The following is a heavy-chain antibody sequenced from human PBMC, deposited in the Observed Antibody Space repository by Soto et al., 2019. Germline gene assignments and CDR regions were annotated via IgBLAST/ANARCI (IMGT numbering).Heavy chain of an antibody. Sequence: EVQLVESGGGLVQPCRSLRLSCAASGLTFDDYAMHWVRQAPGKGLEWVSGISWNSGTIGDADSVKGRFTISRDNDKNSLYLQMNSLRAEGTALYYCANDYTLGGGGGMDVWVHGTTVTVSS. CDR2: ISWNSGTI. CDR3: ANDYTLGGGGGMDV. CDR1: GLTFDDYA. J-gene: IGHJ6*02. V-gene: IGHV3-9*01. D-gene: IGHD2-2*02.